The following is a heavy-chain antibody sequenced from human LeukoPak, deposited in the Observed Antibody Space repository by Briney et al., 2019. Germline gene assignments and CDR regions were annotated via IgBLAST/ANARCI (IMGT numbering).Heavy chain of an antibody. Sequence: GESLKISCQGSGYKFTASYIVWVRQMPGKGLEWMGITFAGYSYTIYSPSFQGQVTMSVDKSINTAYLQWSSLKASDTAMYYCARHFHPAETTGGYFDLWGRGTLVTVSA. V-gene: IGHV5-51*01. J-gene: IGHJ2*01. CDR1: GYKFTASY. CDR3: ARHFHPAETTGGYFDL. CDR2: TFAGYSYT. D-gene: IGHD4-17*01.